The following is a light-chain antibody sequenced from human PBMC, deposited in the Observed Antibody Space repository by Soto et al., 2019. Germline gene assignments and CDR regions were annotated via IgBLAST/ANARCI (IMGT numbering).Light chain of an antibody. Sequence: DIQMTQSPSSLSASIGGRVTITCRASQAINNYLAWYQQKPGKVPKLLIYAASTLQSGVPSRFSGSGSGTDFTLTISSLQPEDVATYYCQKYNSAPWTFGQGTKVDIK. V-gene: IGKV1-27*01. CDR3: QKYNSAPWT. J-gene: IGKJ1*01. CDR1: QAINNY. CDR2: AAS.